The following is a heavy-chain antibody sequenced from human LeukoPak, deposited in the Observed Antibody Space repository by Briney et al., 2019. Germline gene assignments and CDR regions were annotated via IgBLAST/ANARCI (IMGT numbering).Heavy chain of an antibody. D-gene: IGHD3-3*01. CDR1: GFTFDDYG. CDR2: INWNGGST. Sequence: PGGSLRLSCAASGFTFDDYGMSWVRQAPGKGLEWVSGINWNGGSTGYADSVKGRFTISRDNAKNSLYLQMNSLRAEDTALYHCARDGPKGRITIFGVVPSPAGNGAFDIWGQGTMVTVSS. CDR3: ARDGPKGRITIFGVVPSPAGNGAFDI. V-gene: IGHV3-20*01. J-gene: IGHJ3*02.